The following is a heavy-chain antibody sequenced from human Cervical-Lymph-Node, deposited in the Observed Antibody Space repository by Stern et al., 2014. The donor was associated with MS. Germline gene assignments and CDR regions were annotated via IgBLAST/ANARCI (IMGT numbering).Heavy chain of an antibody. V-gene: IGHV4-39*02. J-gene: IGHJ2*01. CDR1: GGSITNRDY. CDR3: ARGVTAVTNYVPNWCFDL. CDR2: VYYSGIT. Sequence: QVQLQESGPGLVKPSETLSLTCTVSGGSITNRDYWGWIRQSPGKGLEWIGSVYYSGITYYRPSLKSRATISLDTPRNQLFLRLNSGTATDTAVYFCARGVTAVTNYVPNWCFDLWGRGTLVTVSS. D-gene: IGHD4-11*01.